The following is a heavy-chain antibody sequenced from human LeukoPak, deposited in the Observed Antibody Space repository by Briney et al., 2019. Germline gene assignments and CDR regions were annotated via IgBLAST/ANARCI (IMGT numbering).Heavy chain of an antibody. V-gene: IGHV3-74*01. CDR2: INSDGSST. CDR3: AKGALRYSSCYDY. D-gene: IGHD6-25*01. J-gene: IGHJ4*02. Sequence: GGSLRLSCAASGFTFSSYWMHWVRQAPGKGLVWVSRINSDGSSTGYADSVKGRFTISRDNAKNSLYLQMNSLRAEDTAMYYCAKGALRYSSCYDYWGQGTPVTVSS. CDR1: GFTFSSYW.